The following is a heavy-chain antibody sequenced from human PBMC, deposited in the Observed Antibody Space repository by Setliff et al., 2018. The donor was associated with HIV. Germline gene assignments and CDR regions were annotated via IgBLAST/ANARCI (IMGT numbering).Heavy chain of an antibody. D-gene: IGHD1-26*01. J-gene: IGHJ4*01. CDR1: GYTLTELS. Sequence: ASVKVSCKISGYTLTELSIHWVRQAPGKGLEWMANFDPEDGETIYAQKFQGRVTISADGSTSSAYMELNSLRSEDTAVYYCARARNKWGTFDYWGQGTLVTVSS. CDR2: FDPEDGET. V-gene: IGHV1-24*01. CDR3: ARARNKWGTFDY.